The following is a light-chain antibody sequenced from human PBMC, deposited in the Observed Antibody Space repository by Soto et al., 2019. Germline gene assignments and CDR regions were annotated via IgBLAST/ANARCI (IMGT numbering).Light chain of an antibody. V-gene: IGLV7-46*01. J-gene: IGLJ1*01. CDR1: TGAVTNGHY. CDR2: DTT. Sequence: QAVVTPEPSLTVSPGGIVTLTCGSSTGAVTNGHYPYWFQQKPGQAPRTLIYDTTNRHSWTPARFSGSLLGGKAALTLSGAQPEDEAEYYCLLSYNGPYVFGTGTKVTVL. CDR3: LLSYNGPYV.